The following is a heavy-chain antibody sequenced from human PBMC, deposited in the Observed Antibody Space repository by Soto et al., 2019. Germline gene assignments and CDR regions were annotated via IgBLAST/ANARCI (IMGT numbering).Heavy chain of an antibody. J-gene: IGHJ3*02. Sequence: ASVKVSCKASGYTFTSYGISWVRQAPGQGLEWMGWISAYNGNTNYAQKLQGRVTMTTDTSTSTAYMELSSLRSEDTAVYYCARTANYGDYVDAFDIWGQGTMVTVSS. CDR1: GYTFTSYG. CDR2: ISAYNGNT. V-gene: IGHV1-18*01. D-gene: IGHD4-17*01. CDR3: ARTANYGDYVDAFDI.